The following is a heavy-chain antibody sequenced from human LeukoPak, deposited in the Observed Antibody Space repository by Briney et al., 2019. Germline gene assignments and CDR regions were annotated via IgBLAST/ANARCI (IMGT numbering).Heavy chain of an antibody. CDR1: GYSINNYW. CDR2: ICPADSDI. Sequence: GESLKFSCKGSGYSINNYWIGWVRQMPGKGLEWMGIICPADSDIRYSPSFQGQVTISADKFISTAYLQWSSLKASDTAMYYCARQEYCSGGSCYTWFDPWGQGTLVTVSS. V-gene: IGHV5-51*01. D-gene: IGHD2-15*01. J-gene: IGHJ5*02. CDR3: ARQEYCSGGSCYTWFDP.